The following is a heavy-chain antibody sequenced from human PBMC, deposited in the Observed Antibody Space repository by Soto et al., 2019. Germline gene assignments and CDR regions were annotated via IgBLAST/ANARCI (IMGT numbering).Heavy chain of an antibody. D-gene: IGHD3-10*01. CDR1: GGTFSSYT. Sequence: QVQLVQSGAEVKKPGSSVKVSCKASGGTFSSYTISWVRQAPGQGLEWMGRIIPILGIANYAQKFQGRVTTTADNSTSTADMELSSLRSEDTAVYYCASSPIYGSGGYGTDVWGHGTTVTVSS. CDR3: ASSPIYGSGGYGTDV. J-gene: IGHJ6*02. V-gene: IGHV1-69*02. CDR2: IIPILGIA.